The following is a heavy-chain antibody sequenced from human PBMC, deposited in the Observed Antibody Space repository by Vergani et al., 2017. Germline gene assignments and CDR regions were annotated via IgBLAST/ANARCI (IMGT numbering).Heavy chain of an antibody. CDR1: GFTFSGSA. V-gene: IGHV3-73*01. J-gene: IGHJ6*02. D-gene: IGHD3-10*01. CDR2: IRSKANSYAT. Sequence: EVQLVESGGGLVQPGWSLKLSCAASGFTFSGSAMHWVRQASGKGLEWVGRIRSKANSYATAYAASVKGRFTISRDDSKNTAYLQMNSLKTEDTAVYYCTRPGSYDYYYYYGMDVWGQGTTVTVSS. CDR3: TRPGSYDYYYYYGMDV.